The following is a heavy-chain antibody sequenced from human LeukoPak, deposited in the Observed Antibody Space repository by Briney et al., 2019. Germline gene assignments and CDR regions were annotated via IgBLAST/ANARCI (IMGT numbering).Heavy chain of an antibody. J-gene: IGHJ4*02. CDR1: GYTFSAYA. Sequence: ASVKVSCKASGYTFSAYAIHWVRQAPGQRFEWMGWIDADTGDTRYSQKFQGRVTITRDTSASAAYMELSSLKSEDTAVYYCARASTSDWPLDYWGQETLVTISS. CDR3: ARASTSDWPLDY. V-gene: IGHV1-3*01. D-gene: IGHD6-19*01. CDR2: IDADTGDT.